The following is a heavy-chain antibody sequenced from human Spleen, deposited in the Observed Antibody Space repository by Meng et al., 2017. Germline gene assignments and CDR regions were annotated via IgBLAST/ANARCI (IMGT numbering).Heavy chain of an antibody. J-gene: IGHJ5*02. D-gene: IGHD3-10*01. CDR3: ARDRGNYYGSGRNWFDP. V-gene: IGHV3-20*04. CDR1: GFTFDDYG. Sequence: GGSLRLSCVASGFTFDDYGMSWVRQAPGKGLEWVSGINWNGGSTGYADSVKGRFTISRDNAKNSLYLQMNSLRAEDTALYYCARDRGNYYGSGRNWFDPWGQGTLVTVSS. CDR2: INWNGGST.